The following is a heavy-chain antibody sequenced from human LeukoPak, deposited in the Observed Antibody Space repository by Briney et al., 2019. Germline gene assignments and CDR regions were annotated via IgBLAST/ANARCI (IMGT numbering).Heavy chain of an antibody. CDR3: ARDSSSYYFDY. J-gene: IGHJ4*02. V-gene: IGHV3-66*01. CDR1: GFSSSSYE. D-gene: IGHD6-6*01. Sequence: GGSLRLSCAASGFSSSSYEMNWVRQAPGKGLEWVSIIYTGGTTHYADSLNDRFTISRDNSINTLYLQMTGRRAEDTAVYYCARDSSSYYFDYWGQGTLVTVSS. CDR2: IYTGGTT.